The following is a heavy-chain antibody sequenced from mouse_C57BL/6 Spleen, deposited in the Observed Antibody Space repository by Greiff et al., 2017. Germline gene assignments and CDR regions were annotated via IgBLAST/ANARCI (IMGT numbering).Heavy chain of an antibody. CDR3: ARRGVLRYYFDY. CDR2: INPNNGGT. CDR1: GYTFTDYY. V-gene: IGHV1-26*01. Sequence: VQLKESGPELVKPGASVKISCKASGYTFTDYYMNWVKQSHGQSLEWIGDINPNNGGTSYNQKFKGKATLTVDKSSSTAYMELRSLTSEDSAVYYCARRGVLRYYFDYWGQGTTLTVSS. D-gene: IGHD1-1*01. J-gene: IGHJ2*01.